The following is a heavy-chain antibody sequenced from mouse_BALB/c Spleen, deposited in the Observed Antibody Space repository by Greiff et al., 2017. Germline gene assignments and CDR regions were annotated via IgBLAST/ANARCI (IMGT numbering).Heavy chain of an antibody. J-gene: IGHJ2*01. V-gene: IGHV1-7*01. CDR3: ARWMITTGY. D-gene: IGHD2-4*01. CDR1: GYTFTSYW. Sequence: VKLMESGAELAKPGASVKMSCKASGYTFTSYWMHWVKQRPGQGLEWIGYINPSTGYTEYNQKFKDKATLTADKSSSTAYMQLSSLTSEDSAVYYCARWMITTGYWGQGTTLTVSS. CDR2: INPSTGYT.